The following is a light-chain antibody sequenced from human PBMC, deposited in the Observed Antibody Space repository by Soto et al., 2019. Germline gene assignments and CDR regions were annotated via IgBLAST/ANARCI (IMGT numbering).Light chain of an antibody. Sequence: DIQMTQSPSSLSASVGDRVTINCRASQGISNYLAWYQQKPGKVPKLLIYAASTLQSGVPSRFSGSGSGTDFTLTISSLQPEDVATYYCQKYNSALSITFGQGTRLEIK. V-gene: IGKV1-27*01. CDR1: QGISNY. CDR3: QKYNSALSIT. CDR2: AAS. J-gene: IGKJ5*01.